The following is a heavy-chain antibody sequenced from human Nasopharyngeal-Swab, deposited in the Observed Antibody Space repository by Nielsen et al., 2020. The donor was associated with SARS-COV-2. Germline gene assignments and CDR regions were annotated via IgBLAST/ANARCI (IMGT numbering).Heavy chain of an antibody. CDR2: IRYDGSNK. D-gene: IGHD5-24*01. V-gene: IGHV3-30*02. CDR3: AKGVGSRDGYFGLGYYYMDV. Sequence: GESLKISCAASGFTFSSYGMHWVRQAPGKGPEWVAFIRYDGSNKYYADSVKGRFTISRDNSKNTLYLQMNSPRAEDTAVYYCAKGVGSRDGYFGLGYYYMDVWGKGTTVTVSS. CDR1: GFTFSSYG. J-gene: IGHJ6*03.